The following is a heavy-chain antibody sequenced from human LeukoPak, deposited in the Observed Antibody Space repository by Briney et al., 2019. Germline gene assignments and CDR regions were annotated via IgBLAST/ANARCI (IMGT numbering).Heavy chain of an antibody. V-gene: IGHV4-39*07. Sequence: SETLSLTCTVSGGSISSSSYYWGWIRQPPGKGLEWIGSIYYSGSTYYNPSLKSRGTISVDTSKNQFSLKLSSVTAADTAVYYCASGYPYYFDYWGQGTLVTVSS. CDR2: IYYSGST. J-gene: IGHJ4*02. D-gene: IGHD3-22*01. CDR3: ASGYPYYFDY. CDR1: GGSISSSSYY.